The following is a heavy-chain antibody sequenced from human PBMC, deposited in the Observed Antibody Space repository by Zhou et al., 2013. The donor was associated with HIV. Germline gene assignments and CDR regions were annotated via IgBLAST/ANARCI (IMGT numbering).Heavy chain of an antibody. D-gene: IGHD2-2*01. CDR2: IRPKSGGT. Sequence: QVQLVQAGAEVKKPGASVRVSCEASGFTLIDHYIHWVRQTPGQGLEWMGWIRPKSGGTNYAQKFKGRITMARDTSASTVYMELSRLQFDDTAVYYCAREKGTVGVPVVMFRAFDTWGQGTVVTVSS. J-gene: IGHJ3*02. V-gene: IGHV1-2*02. CDR3: AREKGTVGVPVVMFRAFDT. CDR1: GFTLIDHY.